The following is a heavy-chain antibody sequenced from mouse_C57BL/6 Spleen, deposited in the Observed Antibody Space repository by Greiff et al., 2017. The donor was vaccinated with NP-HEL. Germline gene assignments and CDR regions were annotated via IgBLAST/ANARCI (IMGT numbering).Heavy chain of an antibody. D-gene: IGHD6-1*01. CDR3: ASWCTTSDYYAMDY. J-gene: IGHJ4*01. CDR2: INPNYGTT. Sequence: EVQLQQSGPELVKPGASVKISCKASGYSFTDYNMNWVKQSNGKSLEWIGVINPNYGTTSYNQKFKGKATLTVDQSSSTAYMQLNSLTSEDSAVYSAASWCTTSDYYAMDYWGQGTSVTVSS. V-gene: IGHV1-39*01. CDR1: GYSFTDYN.